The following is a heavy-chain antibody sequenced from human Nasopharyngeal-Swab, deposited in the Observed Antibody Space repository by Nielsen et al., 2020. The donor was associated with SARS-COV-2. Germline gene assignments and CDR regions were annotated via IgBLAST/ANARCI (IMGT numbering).Heavy chain of an antibody. J-gene: IGHJ4*02. Sequence: ASVKVSCKVSGSTLTEISMHWVRQAHGRGLDWMGGFDPEDGETIYAQKVQGRVTMTEDTSIDSAYMDLRSLRSEDTAVYYCAASQWGEYFDYLCQGTLVSVSS. CDR1: GSTLTEIS. CDR3: AASQWGEYFDY. D-gene: IGHD3-16*01. V-gene: IGHV1-24*01. CDR2: FDPEDGET.